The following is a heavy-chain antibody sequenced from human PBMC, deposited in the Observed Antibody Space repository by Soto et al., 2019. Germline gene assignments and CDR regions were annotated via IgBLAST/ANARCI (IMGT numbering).Heavy chain of an antibody. CDR1: GGSISSYY. D-gene: IGHD6-13*01. V-gene: IGHV4-59*01. CDR2: IYYSGST. Sequence: QVQLQESGPGLVKPSETLSLTCTVSGGSISSYYWSWIRQPPGKGLEWIGYIYYSGSTNYNPSLKGRVTISVDTSKNQFSLKLSSVTAADTAVYYCARRGGAAAGTGQWLVQGPRGWFDPWGQGTLVTVSS. CDR3: ARRGGAAAGTGQWLVQGPRGWFDP. J-gene: IGHJ5*02.